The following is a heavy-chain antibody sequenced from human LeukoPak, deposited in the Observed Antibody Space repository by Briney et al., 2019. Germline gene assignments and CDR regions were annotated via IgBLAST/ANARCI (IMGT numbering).Heavy chain of an antibody. D-gene: IGHD3-10*01. CDR3: ARGHGITMVRGVQKGNWFDP. Sequence: ASVKVSCKASGYTFRNYYIHWVRQAPGQRLEWMGIINPSGGSTSYIQKFQGRVTMTEDTSTDTAHMELSSLRSEDTAVYYCARGHGITMVRGVQKGNWFDPWGQGTLVTVSS. J-gene: IGHJ5*02. V-gene: IGHV1-46*01. CDR2: INPSGGST. CDR1: GYTFRNYY.